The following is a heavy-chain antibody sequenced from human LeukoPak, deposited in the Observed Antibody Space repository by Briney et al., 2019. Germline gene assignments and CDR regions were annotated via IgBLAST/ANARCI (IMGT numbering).Heavy chain of an antibody. CDR3: ARVSPCSGGSCYSSWFDP. J-gene: IGHJ5*02. D-gene: IGHD2-15*01. CDR1: GGSIGRSNSY. V-gene: IGHV4-39*02. Sequence: SETLSLTCTVSGGSIGRSNSYWGWIRQPPGKGLEWIGSIYYSGSTYYNPSLKSRVTISVDTSKNHFSLKLSSVTAADTAVYYCARVSPCSGGSCYSSWFDPWGQGTLVTVSS. CDR2: IYYSGST.